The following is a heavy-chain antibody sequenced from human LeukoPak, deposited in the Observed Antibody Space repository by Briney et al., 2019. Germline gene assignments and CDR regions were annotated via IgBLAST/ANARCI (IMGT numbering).Heavy chain of an antibody. V-gene: IGHV3-33*06. Sequence: GGSLRLSCAASGITFSGYSMHWVRQAPGKGLEWVALIWYDGSNKYYADSLKGRFTISRDNSKNTLYLELNSLRVEDTATFYCAKGQELDDGVFDSWGQRTMVTVSS. CDR3: AKGQELDDGVFDS. J-gene: IGHJ4*02. CDR2: IWYDGSNK. D-gene: IGHD1-1*01. CDR1: GITFSGYS.